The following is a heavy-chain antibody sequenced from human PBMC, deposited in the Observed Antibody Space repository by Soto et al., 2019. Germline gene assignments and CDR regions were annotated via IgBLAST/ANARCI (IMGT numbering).Heavy chain of an antibody. CDR1: GVSITSSRYY. CDR2: IYHSGST. J-gene: IGHJ5*02. CDR3: ASPQGGGWYNWFDP. Sequence: QLQLQESGPGLVKPSETLSLTCIVSGVSITSSRYYWGWIRQPPGEGLEWIGSIYHSGSTKYNPSLKSRVTISVDTSKNQFSLKMTSVTAADTAVYYCASPQGGGWYNWFDPWGQGTLVTVSS. D-gene: IGHD6-19*01. V-gene: IGHV4-39*01.